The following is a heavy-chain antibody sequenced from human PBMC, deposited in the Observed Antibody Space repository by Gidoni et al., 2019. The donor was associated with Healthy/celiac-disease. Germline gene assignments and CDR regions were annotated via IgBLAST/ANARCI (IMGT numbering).Heavy chain of an antibody. CDR2: IRAYNGNT. CDR1: GYTFTSYG. CDR3: ARTESWSGWYGAFDI. J-gene: IGHJ3*02. V-gene: IGHV1-18*04. Sequence: QVQLVQSGAEVKMPGASVKVSCKASGYTFTSYGISWVRQAPGQGLEWMGWIRAYNGNTNNTQKLQGRVTMTTDTSTSTAYMELRSLRSDDTAVYYCARTESWSGWYGAFDIWGQGTMVTVSS. D-gene: IGHD6-19*01.